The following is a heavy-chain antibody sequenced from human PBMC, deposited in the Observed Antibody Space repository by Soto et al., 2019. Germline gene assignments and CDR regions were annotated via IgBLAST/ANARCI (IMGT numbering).Heavy chain of an antibody. CDR3: ARYRGSYLLAFDI. CDR2: INPSGGST. Sequence: ASVKVSCKASGYTFTSYNMHWVRQAPGQGLEWMGIINPSGGSTSYAQKFQGRVTMTRDTSTSTVYMELSSLRSEDTAVYYCARYRGSYLLAFDIWGQGTMVTVSS. D-gene: IGHD1-26*01. J-gene: IGHJ3*02. CDR1: GYTFTSYN. V-gene: IGHV1-46*01.